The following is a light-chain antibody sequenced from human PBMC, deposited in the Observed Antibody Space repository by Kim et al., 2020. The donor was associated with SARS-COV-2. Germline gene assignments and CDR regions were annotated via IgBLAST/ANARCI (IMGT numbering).Light chain of an antibody. CDR2: KVS. Sequence: PASISCRYSQILVYSDGNIYLNWFHQRPGQSPRRLIYKVSNRDSGVPDRFSGSGSGTDFTLQISRVEAEDVGVYYCMQGTHWPFTFGPGTKVDIK. CDR1: QILVYSDGNIY. J-gene: IGKJ3*01. CDR3: MQGTHWPFT. V-gene: IGKV2-30*01.